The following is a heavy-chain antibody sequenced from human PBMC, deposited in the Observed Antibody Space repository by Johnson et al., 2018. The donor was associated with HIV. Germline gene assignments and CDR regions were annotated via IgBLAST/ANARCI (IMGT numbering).Heavy chain of an antibody. D-gene: IGHD3-22*01. J-gene: IGHJ3*02. CDR1: GFTFSSYG. V-gene: IGHV3-30*02. CDR3: ATVVVITQDAFDI. CDR2: IRYDGSNK. Sequence: QVQLVESGGGVVQPGRSLRLSCAASGFTFSSYGMHWVRQAPGKGLEWVAFIRYDGSNKYYADSVKGRFTISRDNSKNTLYLQMNSLRAEDTAVYYCATVVVITQDAFDIWGQGTMVTVSS.